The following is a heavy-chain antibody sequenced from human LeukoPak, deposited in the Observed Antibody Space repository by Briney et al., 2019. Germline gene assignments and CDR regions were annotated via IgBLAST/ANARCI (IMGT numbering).Heavy chain of an antibody. CDR1: GDSVSSNSAA. V-gene: IGHV6-1*01. D-gene: IGHD3-9*01. CDR3: ARGTYDILTGYLYAFDI. J-gene: IGHJ3*02. Sequence: SQTLSLTCAISGDSVSSNSAAWNWIRQSPSRGLEWLGRTYYRSKWYNDYAVSVKSRITINPDTSKNQFSLQLNSVTPEDTAVYYCARGTYDILTGYLYAFDIWGQGTMVTVSS. CDR2: TYYRSKWYN.